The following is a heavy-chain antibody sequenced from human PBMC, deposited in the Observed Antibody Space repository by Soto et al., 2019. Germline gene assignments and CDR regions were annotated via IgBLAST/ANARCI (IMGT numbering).Heavy chain of an antibody. CDR1: GFTFSSYA. J-gene: IGHJ4*02. CDR3: AKVKDIVVVPAAIPDY. CDR2: ISGSGGST. D-gene: IGHD2-2*01. Sequence: GGSLRLSCAASGFTFSSYAMSWVRQAPGKGLEWVSAISGSGGSTYYADSVKGRFTISRDNSKNTLYLQMNSLRAEDTAVYYCAKVKDIVVVPAAIPDYWGQGTLVTVSS. V-gene: IGHV3-23*01.